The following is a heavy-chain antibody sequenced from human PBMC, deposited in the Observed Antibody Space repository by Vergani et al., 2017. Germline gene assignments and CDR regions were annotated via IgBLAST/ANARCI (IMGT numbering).Heavy chain of an antibody. CDR2: LNPTTGHT. CDR1: GYIFKNYY. J-gene: IGHJ5*02. CDR3: ARSIGYCAGATCRAYYFDH. D-gene: IGHD2-21*01. V-gene: IGHV1-46*02. Sequence: VQLVQSGAEVRKPGASVTVSGTASGYIFKNYYIHWLRQAPGQAFEWMGILNPTTGHTTSAQKFMGRVAMTRDPSTDTSTRTVQMTLSSLRSEDTAVYYCARSIGYCAGATCRAYYFDHWGQGTRVTVSS.